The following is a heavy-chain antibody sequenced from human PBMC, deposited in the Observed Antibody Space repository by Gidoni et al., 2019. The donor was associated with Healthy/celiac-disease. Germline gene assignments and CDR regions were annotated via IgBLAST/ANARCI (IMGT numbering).Heavy chain of an antibody. J-gene: IGHJ4*02. D-gene: IGHD3-22*01. CDR3: AREAYYYDSSGYYSRGLFDY. V-gene: IGHV4-30-4*01. Sequence: QVQLQESGQGLVKPSQTLSLTCTVSGGSISRGDYYWSWIRQPPGKGLEWIGYIYYSGSTYYNPSLKSRVTISVDTSKNQFSLKLSSVTAADTAVYYCAREAYYYDSSGYYSRGLFDYWGQGTLVTVSS. CDR2: IYYSGST. CDR1: GGSISRGDYY.